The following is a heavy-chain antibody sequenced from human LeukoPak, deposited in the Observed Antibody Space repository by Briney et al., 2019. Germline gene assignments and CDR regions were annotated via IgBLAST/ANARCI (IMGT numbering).Heavy chain of an antibody. V-gene: IGHV1-2*02. J-gene: IGHJ4*02. CDR3: TPLGGGGEAPLGN. CDR2: INPNSGGT. CDR1: GYTFTGYY. D-gene: IGHD3-16*01. Sequence: ASVKVSCKASGYTFTGYYMHWVRQAPGQGLEWVGWINPNSGGTNYAQKFQGRVTMTRDTSISTAYMELSRLRSDDTAVYYCTPLGGGGEAPLGNWGQGTPVTVSS.